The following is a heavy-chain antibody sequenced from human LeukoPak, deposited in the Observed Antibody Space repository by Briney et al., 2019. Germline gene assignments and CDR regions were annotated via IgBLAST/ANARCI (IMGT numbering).Heavy chain of an antibody. CDR3: VKSAPKTYYDFWSGPPIYMDV. CDR1: GFTFSSYA. J-gene: IGHJ6*03. Sequence: PGGSLRLSCAAFGFTFSSYAMSWVRQAPGKGLEWVSAISGSGGSTYYADSVKGRFTISRDNSKNTLYPQMNSLRAEDTAVYYCVKSAPKTYYDFWSGPPIYMDVWGKGTTVTVSS. CDR2: ISGSGGST. D-gene: IGHD3-3*01. V-gene: IGHV3-23*01.